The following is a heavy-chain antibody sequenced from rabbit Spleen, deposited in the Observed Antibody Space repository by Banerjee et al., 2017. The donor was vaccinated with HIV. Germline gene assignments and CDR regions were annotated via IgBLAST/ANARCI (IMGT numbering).Heavy chain of an antibody. Sequence: QSLEESGGGLVKPGASLTLTCKASGFSFNSGYDMCWVRQAPGKGLEWIACIYAGSSGSTYSATWAKGRFTLSKTSSTTVTLQMTSLTAADTATYFCARDGSSYYTFELWGQGTLVTVS. CDR3: ARDGSSYYTFEL. CDR1: GFSFNSGYD. V-gene: IGHV1S40*01. D-gene: IGHD8-1*01. CDR2: IYAGSSGST. J-gene: IGHJ3*01.